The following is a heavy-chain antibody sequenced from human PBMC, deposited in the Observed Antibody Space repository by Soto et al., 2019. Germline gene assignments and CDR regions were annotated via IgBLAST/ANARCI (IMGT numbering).Heavy chain of an antibody. J-gene: IGHJ4*02. D-gene: IGHD3-22*01. CDR3: ARFSPPRGYYAY. CDR1: GGTSNTFA. CDR2: IIPMFGTA. V-gene: IGHV1-69*01. Sequence: QVQLVQSGAEVKKPGSSVKVSCLASGGTSNTFAISWVRQAPGQGLEYMGGIIPMFGTAHYAQKFQGRVTITADESTRTVYMELSSLRSEDTAVYYCARFSPPRGYYAYWGQGTLVTVSS.